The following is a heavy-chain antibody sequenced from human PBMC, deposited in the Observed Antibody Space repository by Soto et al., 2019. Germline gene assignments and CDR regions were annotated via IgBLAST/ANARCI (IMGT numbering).Heavy chain of an antibody. CDR2: IVPLFGTT. J-gene: IGHJ3*02. Sequence: QVQLVQSGAEVKKPGSSVKVSCKASGGTFSSYTFSWVRQAPGQGLEWMGGIVPLFGTTNDAKIFQGRVTISADASTSTVYMELTSLRSEDSAMYYCARDGDVTSTRPSGAFDIWGQATVITVSS. V-gene: IGHV1-69*01. CDR1: GGTFSSYT. D-gene: IGHD6-6*01. CDR3: ARDGDVTSTRPSGAFDI.